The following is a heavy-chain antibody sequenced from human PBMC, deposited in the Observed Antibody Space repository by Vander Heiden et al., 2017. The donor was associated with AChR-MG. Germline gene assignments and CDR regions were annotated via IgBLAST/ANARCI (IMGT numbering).Heavy chain of an antibody. CDR2: HAFEGTNE. CDR1: RCPFPSHL. D-gene: IGHD3-16*01. J-gene: IGHJ4*02. V-gene: IGHV3-30-3*02. Sequence: VRLVEFGGGVVQPGGALRPCCAPPRCPFPSHLMHSVRQGPGKGLEWVAVHAFEGTNEYYAASVDGRVTIARDNSRSTLFLQMDNLRSKGSAVYFCATRNYVSSDVFFEFRGRGCHVTV. CDR3: ATRNYVSSDVFFEF.